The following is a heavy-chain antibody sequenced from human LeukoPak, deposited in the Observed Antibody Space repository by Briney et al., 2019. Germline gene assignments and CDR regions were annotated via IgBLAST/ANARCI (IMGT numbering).Heavy chain of an antibody. CDR1: GFTFSSYR. V-gene: IGHV3-7*01. CDR3: ARVNPIWFGESYYFDY. D-gene: IGHD3-10*01. CDR2: IKQDGSEK. Sequence: PGGPLTLSCAASGFTFSSYRMSWVRQSPGKGLEWVANIKQDGSEKYYVDSVKGRFTISRDNAKNSVYLQMNSLRAEDTAVYYCARVNPIWFGESYYFDYWGQGTLVTVSS. J-gene: IGHJ4*02.